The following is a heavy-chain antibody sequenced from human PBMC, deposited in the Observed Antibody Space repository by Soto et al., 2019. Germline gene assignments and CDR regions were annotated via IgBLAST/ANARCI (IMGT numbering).Heavy chain of an antibody. CDR1: RSIFSGYG. D-gene: IGHD3-3*01. J-gene: IGHJ4*02. V-gene: IGHV3-33*01. Sequence: PGGSLRLSCAASRSIFSGYGMHWVRQPPGKRLEWVAVIWDDGNTKYYADDVEGRFTISRDNIKSTLYLHMNGLRVEDTAVYYCARARAGFLESFDYWGQGTLVTVSS. CDR3: ARARAGFLESFDY. CDR2: IWDDGNTK.